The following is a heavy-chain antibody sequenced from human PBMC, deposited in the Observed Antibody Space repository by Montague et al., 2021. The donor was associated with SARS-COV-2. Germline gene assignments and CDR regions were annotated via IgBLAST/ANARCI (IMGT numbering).Heavy chain of an antibody. Sequence: SETLSLTCTVSGGSITNNIYYWAWIRQPPGKSLEWIGSIYYTGNTYYNPSLKSRVTISVVTSKNHFTLKLSSVTAAETAVYYCARLKRYFDSSGSPSAFDFWGQGTKVTVSS. V-gene: IGHV4-39*02. CDR2: IYYTGNT. CDR3: ARLKRYFDSSGSPSAFDF. CDR1: GGSITNNIYY. J-gene: IGHJ3*01. D-gene: IGHD3-22*01.